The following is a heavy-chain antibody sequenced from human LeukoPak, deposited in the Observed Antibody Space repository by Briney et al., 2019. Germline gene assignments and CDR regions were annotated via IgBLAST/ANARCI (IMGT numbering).Heavy chain of an antibody. J-gene: IGHJ4*02. D-gene: IGHD3-22*01. CDR1: GGTFSSYA. Sequence: ASVKVSCKASGGTFSSYAVSWVRQAPGQGLEWMGGIIPIFGTANYAQKFQGRVTITTDESTSTAYMELSSLRSEDTAVYYCAREYDSSGYAFDYWGQGTLVTVSS. CDR2: IIPIFGTA. CDR3: AREYDSSGYAFDY. V-gene: IGHV1-69*05.